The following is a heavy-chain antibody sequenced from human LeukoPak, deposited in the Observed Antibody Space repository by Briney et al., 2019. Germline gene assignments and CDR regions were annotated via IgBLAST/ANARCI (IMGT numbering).Heavy chain of an antibody. CDR1: GFTFSSYW. CDR3: AREQLPSDYADYNY. CDR2: IRQDGRDK. D-gene: IGHD4-17*01. V-gene: IGHV3-7*01. Sequence: GGSLRLSCAASGFTFSSYWMTWVRQAPGKGLEWVANIRQDGRDKYYLDSVKGRFTVSRDNAKNSLYLEMNNLRPEDTGVYYCAREQLPSDYADYNYWGQGTLVTVSS. J-gene: IGHJ4*02.